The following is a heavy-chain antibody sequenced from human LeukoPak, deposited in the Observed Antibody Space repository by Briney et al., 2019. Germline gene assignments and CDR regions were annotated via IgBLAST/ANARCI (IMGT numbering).Heavy chain of an antibody. CDR3: VSQGVGATGGFDY. CDR2: ISPSGGST. D-gene: IGHD1-26*01. Sequence: GASVKVSCKAFGYTFTSNYMHWVRQAPGQGPEWMGVISPSGGSTTYAQKFQGRVTLTRDMSTSTDYLELSSLRSDDTAVYYCVSQGVGATGGFDYWGQGTLVTVSS. J-gene: IGHJ4*02. CDR1: GYTFTSNY. V-gene: IGHV1-46*01.